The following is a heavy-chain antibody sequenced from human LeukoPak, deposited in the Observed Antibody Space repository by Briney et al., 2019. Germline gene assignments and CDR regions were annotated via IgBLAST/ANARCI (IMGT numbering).Heavy chain of an antibody. CDR2: ISYDGSNK. V-gene: IGHV3-30*18. Sequence: PGSSLRLSCAASGFTLSSYGMHWVRQAPGKGMEGVAVISYDGSNKYYADSVKGRFTISRDNSKNTLYLQMSSLSAEDTAVYYCAKAPHSSGWSGFDYWGQGTLVTVSS. CDR1: GFTLSSYG. CDR3: AKAPHSSGWSGFDY. D-gene: IGHD6-19*01. J-gene: IGHJ4*02.